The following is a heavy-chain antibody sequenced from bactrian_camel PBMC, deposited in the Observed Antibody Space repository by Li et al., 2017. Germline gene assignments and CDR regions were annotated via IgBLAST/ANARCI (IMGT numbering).Heavy chain of an antibody. CDR3: AKTGDAGTWGEYNY. J-gene: IGHJ4*01. CDR2: INGAGTIT. Sequence: VQLVESGGGLVQPGGSLRLSCGASGFVFSSYAVTWVRQAPGKGLEWVSAINGAGTITYYADSVKGRFTISRDNAKNTVYLQLNSLKTEDMAMYYCAKTGDAGTWGEYNYWGQGTQVTVS. D-gene: IGHD6*01. V-gene: IGHV3S40*01. CDR1: GFVFSSYA.